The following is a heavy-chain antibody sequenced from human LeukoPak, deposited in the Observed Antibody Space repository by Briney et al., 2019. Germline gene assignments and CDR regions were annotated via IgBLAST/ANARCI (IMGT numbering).Heavy chain of an antibody. Sequence: PSETLSLTCTVSGGSISSYYWSWIRQPPGKGLEWIGYIYYSGSTNYNPSLKSRVTISVDTSKNLFSLKLSSVTAADTAVYYCARVNPLGELFWGQGTLVTVSS. V-gene: IGHV4-59*01. CDR1: GGSISSYY. D-gene: IGHD3-16*01. CDR3: ARVNPLGELF. J-gene: IGHJ4*02. CDR2: IYYSGST.